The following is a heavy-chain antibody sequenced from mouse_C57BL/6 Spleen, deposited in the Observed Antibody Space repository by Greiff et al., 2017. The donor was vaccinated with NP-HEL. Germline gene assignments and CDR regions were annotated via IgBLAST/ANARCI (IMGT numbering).Heavy chain of an antibody. J-gene: IGHJ2*01. V-gene: IGHV1-19*01. D-gene: IGHD1-1*01. Sequence: VHVKQSGPVLVKPGASVKMSCKASGYTFTDYYMNWVKQSHGKSLEWIGVINPYNGGTSYNQKFKGKATLTVDKSSSTAYMELNSLTSEDSAVYYCARRYYGSSYDYWGQGTTLTVSS. CDR2: INPYNGGT. CDR1: GYTFTDYY. CDR3: ARRYYGSSYDY.